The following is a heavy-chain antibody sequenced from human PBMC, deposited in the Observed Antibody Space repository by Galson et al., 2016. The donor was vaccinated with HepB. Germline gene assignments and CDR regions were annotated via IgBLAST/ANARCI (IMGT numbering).Heavy chain of an antibody. CDR3: ARNYVFWSGYYVLDY. J-gene: IGHJ4*02. Sequence: TLSLTCTVSGGSISSGVYYWSWVRQHPGKGLEWIGYIHYTGGTYYNPSPKSRVTISVDTSKNQFSLKLSSVTAADTAVYYCARNYVFWSGYYVLDYWGQGTLITFSS. CDR2: IHYTGGT. D-gene: IGHD3-3*01. V-gene: IGHV4-31*03. CDR1: GGSISSGVYY.